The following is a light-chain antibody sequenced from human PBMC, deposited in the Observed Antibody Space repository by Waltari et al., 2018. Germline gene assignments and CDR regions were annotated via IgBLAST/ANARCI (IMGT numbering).Light chain of an antibody. CDR1: QSVDTW. CDR3: QHYLGYSWT. CDR2: RAS. Sequence: DIQMTQSPSTVSASVGDRVTITCRASQSVDTWLAWYQQKPGKAPSLLVYRASGLESGGPSRFRGSGSGTEFIPAIHSLQPDYCATYYCQHYLGYSWTFGQGTKVDI. V-gene: IGKV1-5*03. J-gene: IGKJ1*01.